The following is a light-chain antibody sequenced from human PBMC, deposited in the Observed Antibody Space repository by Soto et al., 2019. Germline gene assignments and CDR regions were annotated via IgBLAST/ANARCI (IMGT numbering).Light chain of an antibody. V-gene: IGKV3D-15*01. Sequence: EVVLTQSPGTLSLSPGDRASLSCRASQNLSRYFLAWYQHKPGQAPRLLIYGASTRATGIPARFSGSGSGTEFILTISSLQSEDFGVYYCQQYNNWPPITFGQGTRLEIK. CDR3: QQYNNWPPIT. CDR2: GAS. CDR1: QNLSRY. J-gene: IGKJ5*01.